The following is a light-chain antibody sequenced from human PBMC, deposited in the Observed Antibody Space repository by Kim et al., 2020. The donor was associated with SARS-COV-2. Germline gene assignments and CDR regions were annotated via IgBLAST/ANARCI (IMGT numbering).Light chain of an antibody. V-gene: IGKV1-39*01. CDR1: QSITSY. CDR2: GAS. Sequence: ASVGDRVTITCRASQSITSYLNWYQQKPGRAPNLLIYGASSLQSGVPSRFRGSGSETDFTLTISSLQPEDFATYYCQQSYSTPFTFGPGTKVDIK. CDR3: QQSYSTPFT. J-gene: IGKJ3*01.